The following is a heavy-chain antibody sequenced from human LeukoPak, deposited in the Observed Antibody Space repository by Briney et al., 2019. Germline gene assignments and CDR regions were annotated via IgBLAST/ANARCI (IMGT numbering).Heavy chain of an antibody. CDR1: GYTFTGYY. CDR3: ARDRSGSYSFDY. J-gene: IGHJ4*02. D-gene: IGHD1-26*01. V-gene: IGHV1-2*02. CDR2: INPNSGGT. Sequence: GASVKVSCKASGYTFTGYYMHWVRQAPGQGLERMGWINPNSGGTNYAQKFQGRVTMTRDTSISTAYMELSRLRSDDTAVYYCARDRSGSYSFDYWGQGTLVTVSS.